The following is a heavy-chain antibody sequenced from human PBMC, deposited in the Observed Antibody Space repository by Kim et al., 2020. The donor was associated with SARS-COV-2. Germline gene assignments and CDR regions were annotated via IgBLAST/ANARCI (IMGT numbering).Heavy chain of an antibody. J-gene: IGHJ2*01. D-gene: IGHD6-13*01. CDR3: ARKGAAAGYWYFDL. V-gene: IGHV3-53*05. CDR1: GFTVSNKY. CDR2: IYNDDRT. Sequence: GGSLRLSCAASGFTVSNKYMSCVRQTPGKGLEWVSVIYNDDRTYYADSVKGRFTISRDISKNTLFLQMNNLKAEDTAIYYCARKGAAAGYWYFDLWGRGTLVTVSS.